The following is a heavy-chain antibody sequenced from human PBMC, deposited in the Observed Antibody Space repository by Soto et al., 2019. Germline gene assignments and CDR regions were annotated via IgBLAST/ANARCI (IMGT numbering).Heavy chain of an antibody. J-gene: IGHJ5*02. CDR2: IYNSGTT. Sequence: SETLSLTCTVSGCSITRGGYYWSWIRQHPGKGLEWIGYIYNSGTTYYNPSLKSRVTISVDTSKNQFSLKLTSVTAADTAVYYCARVPDRWGQGTLVTVSS. V-gene: IGHV4-31*03. CDR3: ARVPDR. D-gene: IGHD2-2*01. CDR1: GCSITRGGYY.